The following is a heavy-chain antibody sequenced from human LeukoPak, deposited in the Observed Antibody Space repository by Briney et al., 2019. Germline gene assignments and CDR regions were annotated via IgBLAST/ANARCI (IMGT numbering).Heavy chain of an antibody. Sequence: GGSLRLSCSASGFTFSDNDMNWVRQAPGKGLAWVSSISGLSSYTYYGESVKGRFSISRENAKNSLYLQMNSLGAEDTATYYCGRAFPPLRTSSAGDLWGQGILVTVSS. V-gene: IGHV3-21*01. CDR1: GFTFSDND. D-gene: IGHD3-16*01. CDR3: GRAFPPLRTSSAGDL. CDR2: ISGLSSYT. J-gene: IGHJ4*02.